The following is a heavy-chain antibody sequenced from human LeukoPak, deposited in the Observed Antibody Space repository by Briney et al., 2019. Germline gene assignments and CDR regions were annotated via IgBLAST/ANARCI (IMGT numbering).Heavy chain of an antibody. CDR3: ARGLRVGNTGYYFDY. CDR1: GGSISSNY. J-gene: IGHJ4*02. D-gene: IGHD1-26*01. CDR2: MYYSGTT. V-gene: IGHV4-59*01. Sequence: MPSETLSLTCTVSGGSISSNYWSWIRQPPGKGLEWIGYMYYSGTTSYNASLKSRVTMSIDTSNNHFSLNLNSVTAADTAVYYCARGLRVGNTGYYFDYWGQGTLVTVSS.